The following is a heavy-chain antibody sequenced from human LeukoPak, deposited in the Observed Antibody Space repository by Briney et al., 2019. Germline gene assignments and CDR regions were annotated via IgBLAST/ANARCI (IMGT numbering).Heavy chain of an antibody. CDR2: IYYSGST. V-gene: IGHV4-59*01. CDR3: ARAGGWSPNSWFDP. CDR1: GGSNSSYY. J-gene: IGHJ5*02. D-gene: IGHD6-19*01. Sequence: PSETLSLTCTVSGGSNSSYYWSWIRQPPGKGLEWIGYIYYSGSTNYNPSLKSRVTISVDTSKNQFSLKLSSVTAADTAVYYCARAGGWSPNSWFDPWGQGTLVTVSS.